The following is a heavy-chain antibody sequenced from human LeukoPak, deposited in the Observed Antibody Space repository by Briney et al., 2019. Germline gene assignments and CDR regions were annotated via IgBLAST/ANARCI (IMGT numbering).Heavy chain of an antibody. D-gene: IGHD6-13*01. Sequence: GSLRLFCPASGFTFHSYAMSWVRQAPGKGLEWVSSISGGSEDTYYADSVKGRFTISRDNSKSTLYLQMNSLRAEDTAVYYCARTIAQYSNSWLYFYYGLDVWGQGTTVTVSS. V-gene: IGHV3-23*01. CDR3: ARTIAQYSNSWLYFYYGLDV. CDR2: ISGGSEDT. CDR1: GFTFHSYA. J-gene: IGHJ6*02.